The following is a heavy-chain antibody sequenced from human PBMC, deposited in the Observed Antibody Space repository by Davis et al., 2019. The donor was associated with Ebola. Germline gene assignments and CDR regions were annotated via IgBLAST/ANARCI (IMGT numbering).Heavy chain of an antibody. Sequence: ASVKVSCKASGYTFTGYYMPWVRQAPGPGLEWMGWINPNSGGTNYAQKFQGRVTMTRDTSISTAYMELGRLRSDDTAVYYCARAGGDRHNIARAYALFDYWGQGTLVTVSS. CDR2: INPNSGGT. J-gene: IGHJ4*02. V-gene: IGHV1-2*02. CDR1: GYTFTGYY. D-gene: IGHD2-2*01. CDR3: ARAGGDRHNIARAYALFDY.